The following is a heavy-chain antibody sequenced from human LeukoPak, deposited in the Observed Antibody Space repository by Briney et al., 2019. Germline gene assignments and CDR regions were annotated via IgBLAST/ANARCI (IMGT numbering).Heavy chain of an antibody. CDR1: GDSVSSYSAA. J-gene: IGHJ3*02. D-gene: IGHD3-3*01. CDR2: TYYRSKWFN. Sequence: SQTLSLTCAISGDSVSSYSAAGNWIRQSPSRGLEWLGRTYYRSKWFNDYAVSVRSRITVNPDTSRNQFSLQLNSVTPEDTAVYYCARDSGVGLDAFDIWGQGTMVTVSS. CDR3: ARDSGVGLDAFDI. V-gene: IGHV6-1*01.